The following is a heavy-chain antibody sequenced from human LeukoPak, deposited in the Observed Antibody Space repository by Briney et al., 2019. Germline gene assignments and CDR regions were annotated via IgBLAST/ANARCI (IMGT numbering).Heavy chain of an antibody. D-gene: IGHD3-22*01. CDR2: ISSSSKYI. Sequence: GGSLRLSCAASEFTFSSYNMNWVRQAPGKGLEWVSSISSSSKYIYYADSVKGRFTISRDNAKNSLYLQMNSLRAEDTALYYCAKGPGVDYYDSSGLYYYYGMDVWGQGTTVTVSS. CDR1: EFTFSSYN. CDR3: AKGPGVDYYDSSGLYYYYGMDV. J-gene: IGHJ6*02. V-gene: IGHV3-21*04.